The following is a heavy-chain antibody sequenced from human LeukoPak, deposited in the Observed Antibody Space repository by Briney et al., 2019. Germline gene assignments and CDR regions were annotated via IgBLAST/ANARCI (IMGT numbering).Heavy chain of an antibody. Sequence: PSETLSLTCTVSGYSISSGYYWGWIRQPPGKGLEWIGSIYHSGSTYYNPSLKSRVTISVDTSKNQFSLKLSSVTAADTAVYYCARQDGGNSGWVYWGQGTLVTVSS. J-gene: IGHJ4*02. CDR2: IYHSGST. CDR1: GYSISSGYY. CDR3: ARQDGGNSGWVY. D-gene: IGHD4-23*01. V-gene: IGHV4-38-2*02.